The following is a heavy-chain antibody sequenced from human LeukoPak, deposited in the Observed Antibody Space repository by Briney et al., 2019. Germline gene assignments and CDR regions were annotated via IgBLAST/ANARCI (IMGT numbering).Heavy chain of an antibody. D-gene: IGHD2-2*01. V-gene: IGHV3-53*01. CDR3: ASGARRTSCLDY. CDR1: GFTVSSNY. CDR2: IYSGGNT. J-gene: IGHJ4*02. Sequence: GGSLRLSCAASGFTVSSNYMSWVRQVPGKGLEWVSVIYSGGNTYYADSVKGRFTISRDNSKNTLYLQMNSLRAEDTAVYYCASGARRTSCLDYWGQGTRVTVSS.